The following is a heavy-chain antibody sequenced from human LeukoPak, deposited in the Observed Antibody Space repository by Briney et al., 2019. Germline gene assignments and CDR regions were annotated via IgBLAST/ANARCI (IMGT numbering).Heavy chain of an antibody. J-gene: IGHJ3*02. CDR2: ISGSGGST. CDR1: GFTFSSYA. V-gene: IGHV3-23*01. D-gene: IGHD3-22*01. Sequence: GGSLRLSCAASGFTFSSYAMSWVCQAPGKGLEWVSAISGSGGSTYYADSVKGRFTISRDNSKNTLYLQMNSLRAEDTAVYYCAKLMIVDYDAFDIWGQGTMVTVSS. CDR3: AKLMIVDYDAFDI.